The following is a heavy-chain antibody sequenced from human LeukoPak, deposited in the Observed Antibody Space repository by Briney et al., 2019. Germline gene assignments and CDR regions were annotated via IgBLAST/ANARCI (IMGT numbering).Heavy chain of an antibody. D-gene: IGHD5-18*01. CDR2: IKQDGSEK. CDR3: ARSRSAMVILYYYYYMDV. J-gene: IGHJ6*03. CDR1: GFTFSSYW. Sequence: PGGSLRLSCAASGFTFSSYWMSWARQAPGKGLEWVANIKQDGSEKYYVDSVKGRFTISRDNAKNSLYLQMNSLRAEDTAVYYCARSRSAMVILYYYYYMDVWGKGTTVTVSS. V-gene: IGHV3-7*01.